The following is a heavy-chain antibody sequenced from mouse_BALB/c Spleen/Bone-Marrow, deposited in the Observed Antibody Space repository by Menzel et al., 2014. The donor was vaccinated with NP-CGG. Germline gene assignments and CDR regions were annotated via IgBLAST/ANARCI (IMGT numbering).Heavy chain of an antibody. Sequence: LQESGAELVKPGASVNMSCKASGYTFTNYNMHWVKQTPGQGLEWIGAIYPGNGDTSYNQKFKGKATLTADKSSSTAYMQLSSLTSEDSAVYYCARGGYGNYLYYAMDYWGQGTSVTVSS. D-gene: IGHD2-10*02. V-gene: IGHV1-12*01. CDR2: IYPGNGDT. CDR3: ARGGYGNYLYYAMDY. CDR1: GYTFTNYN. J-gene: IGHJ4*01.